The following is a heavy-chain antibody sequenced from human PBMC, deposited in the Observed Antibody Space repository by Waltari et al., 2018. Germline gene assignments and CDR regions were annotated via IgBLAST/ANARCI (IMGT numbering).Heavy chain of an antibody. V-gene: IGHV3-20*04. CDR2: INWNGGST. D-gene: IGHD2-15*01. Sequence: EVQLVESGGGVRRPGGSLRLACAASGSHSDDQGMRWVRQAPGKGLEWVSSINWNGGSTCYADSVRGRFTISRDNAKNSLYLQMNSLRADDTALYYCAREKLMGEYIDYWGQGTLVTVSS. CDR3: AREKLMGEYIDY. CDR1: GSHSDDQG. J-gene: IGHJ4*02.